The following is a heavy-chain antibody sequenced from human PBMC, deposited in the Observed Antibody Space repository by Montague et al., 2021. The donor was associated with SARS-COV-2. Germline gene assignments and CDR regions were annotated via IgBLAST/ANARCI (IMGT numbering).Heavy chain of an antibody. Sequence: SDTLSLTCAMYGGSLSGFYWTWIRQAPGKGLEWVGEITHGGSTSYSPALKSRLTISLDTSKNQFSLKLDSVTAADTATYYCARSHDYRGNDYFDSWGQGALVIVSS. D-gene: IGHD4-23*01. CDR3: ARSHDYRGNDYFDS. V-gene: IGHV4-34*01. J-gene: IGHJ4*02. CDR2: ITHGGST. CDR1: GGSLSGFY.